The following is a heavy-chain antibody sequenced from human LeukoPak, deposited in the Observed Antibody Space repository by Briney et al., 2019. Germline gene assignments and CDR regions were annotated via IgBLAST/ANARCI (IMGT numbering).Heavy chain of an antibody. CDR2: ISSNGGST. CDR1: GLTFSSYW. CDR3: ARDASHSFDY. V-gene: IGHV3-64*01. J-gene: IGHJ4*02. D-gene: IGHD3-16*01. Sequence: SGGSLRLSCAASGLTFSSYWMHWVRQAPGKGLEYVSAISSNGGSTYYANSVKGRFTISRDNSKNTLYLQMGSLRAEDMAVYYCARDASHSFDYWGQGTLVTVSS.